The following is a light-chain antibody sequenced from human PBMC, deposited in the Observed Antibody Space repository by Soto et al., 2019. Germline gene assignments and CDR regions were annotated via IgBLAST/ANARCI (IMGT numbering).Light chain of an antibody. J-gene: IGKJ5*01. V-gene: IGKV3-20*01. CDR2: GAS. Sequence: EIVLTQSPGTLSLSPGERATLSCRASQSVSNSYLAWYQQKPGQAPRLLIYGASSRATGIPDRFSGSGSGTDFTLTISSLQSEDFAVYYCQQYDKWPLTFGQGTRLEIK. CDR1: QSVSNSY. CDR3: QQYDKWPLT.